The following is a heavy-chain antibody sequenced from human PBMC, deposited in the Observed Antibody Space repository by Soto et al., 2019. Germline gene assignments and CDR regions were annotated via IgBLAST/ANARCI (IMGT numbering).Heavy chain of an antibody. CDR1: GYSFTSYW. J-gene: IGHJ5*02. CDR3: ARGRRYDYVWGSYGPDNWFDP. D-gene: IGHD3-16*01. Sequence: GESLKISCKGSGYSFTSYWIGWVRQMPGKGLEWMGIIYPGDSDTRYSPSFQGQVTISADKSISTAYLQWSSLRASDTAMYYCARGRRYDYVWGSYGPDNWFDPWGQGTLVTVSS. V-gene: IGHV5-51*01. CDR2: IYPGDSDT.